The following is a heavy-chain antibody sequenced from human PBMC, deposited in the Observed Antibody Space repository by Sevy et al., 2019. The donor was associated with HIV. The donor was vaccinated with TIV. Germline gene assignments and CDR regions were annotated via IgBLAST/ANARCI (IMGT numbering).Heavy chain of an antibody. CDR3: ASLPNNYYDISGSSGDDAFDI. D-gene: IGHD3-22*01. Sequence: GGSLRLSCAAYGFIFSIYGMHWVRQAPGKGLEWVAVIWNDRSNKHYADSVKGRFTISRDNAKNTLYLQMNSLRVEDAAVLYCASLPNNYYDISGSSGDDAFDIWGQGSRVTVSS. CDR1: GFIFSIYG. CDR2: IWNDRSNK. V-gene: IGHV3-33*01. J-gene: IGHJ3*02.